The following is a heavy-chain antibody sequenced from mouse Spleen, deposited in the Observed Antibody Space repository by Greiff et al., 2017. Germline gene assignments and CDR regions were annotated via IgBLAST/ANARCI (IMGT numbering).Heavy chain of an antibody. CDR1: GYTFTSYW. V-gene: IGHV1-53*01. D-gene: IGHD2-3*01. J-gene: IGHJ4*01. CDR3: ARKGGYYGAMDY. Sequence: QVQLQQPGTELVKPGASVKLSCKASGYTFTSYWMHWLKQRPGQGLEWIGNINPSNGGTNYNEKFKSKATLTVDKSSSTAYMQLSSLTSEDSAVYYCARKGGYYGAMDYWGQGTSVTVSS. CDR2: INPSNGGT.